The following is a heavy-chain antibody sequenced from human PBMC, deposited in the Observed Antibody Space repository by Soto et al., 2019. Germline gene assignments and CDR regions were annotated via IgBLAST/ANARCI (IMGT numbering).Heavy chain of an antibody. J-gene: IGHJ6*02. CDR2: INGDGSST. D-gene: IGHD6-13*01. CDR3: ARAAADYYYGMDV. Sequence: GGSLRLSCAVSGFTFSSYWMHWVRQAPGKGLVWVSRINGDGSSTRYADSVKGRFTISRDNAKNTLYLQMSSLRAEDTALYYCARAAADYYYGMDVWGQGTTVTVSS. CDR1: GFTFSSYW. V-gene: IGHV3-74*01.